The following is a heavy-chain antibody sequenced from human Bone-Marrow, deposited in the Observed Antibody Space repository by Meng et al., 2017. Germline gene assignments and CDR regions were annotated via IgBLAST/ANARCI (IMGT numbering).Heavy chain of an antibody. CDR2: INPTGGNT. CDR3: AKDGYSSGWYTGGYYWNGMDV. D-gene: IGHD6-19*01. V-gene: IGHV1-46*01. J-gene: IGHJ6*02. Sequence: ASVKVSCKASGYTFTSHYMHWMRQAPGQGLEWMGIINPTGGNTNYAQKFQGRVTMTRDTYTSTVYMELSSLKSEDTAVYYCAKDGYSSGWYTGGYYWNGMDVWGQGTTVTVSS. CDR1: GYTFTSHY.